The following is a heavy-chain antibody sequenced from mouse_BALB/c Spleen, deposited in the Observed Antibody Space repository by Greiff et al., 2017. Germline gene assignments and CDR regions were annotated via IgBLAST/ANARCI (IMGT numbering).Heavy chain of an antibody. D-gene: IGHD1-1*01. J-gene: IGHJ4*01. CDR2: IDPANGNT. CDR3: ALKFITTVGGYAMDY. CDR1: GFNIKDTY. V-gene: IGHV14-3*02. Sequence: EVQLQQSGAELVKPGASVKLSCTASGFNIKDTYMHWVKQRPEQGLEWIGRIDPANGNTKYDPKFQGKATITADTSSNTAYLQLSSLTSEDTAVYYCALKFITTVGGYAMDYWGQGTSVTVSS.